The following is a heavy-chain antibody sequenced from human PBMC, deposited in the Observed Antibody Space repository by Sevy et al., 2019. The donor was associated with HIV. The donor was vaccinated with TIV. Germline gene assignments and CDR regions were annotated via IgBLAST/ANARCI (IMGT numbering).Heavy chain of an antibody. CDR2: ISGSGGST. V-gene: IGHV3-23*01. D-gene: IGHD6-6*01. Sequence: GGSLRLSCAASGFIFNGYVMSWVRQAPGKGLEWVSGISGSGGSTYYADSVKGRFIISRDNYKNNLYLEMNSLRAEDTAVYYCAKASSIAAGFDYWGQGTLVTVSS. CDR3: AKASSIAAGFDY. J-gene: IGHJ4*02. CDR1: GFIFNGYV.